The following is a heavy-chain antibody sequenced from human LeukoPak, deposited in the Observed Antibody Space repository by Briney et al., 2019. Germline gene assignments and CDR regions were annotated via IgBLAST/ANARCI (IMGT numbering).Heavy chain of an antibody. CDR3: ARHGPRRDGYNYDY. D-gene: IGHD5-24*01. V-gene: IGHV4-59*08. CDR1: GASIRSYY. J-gene: IGHJ4*02. Sequence: PSETLSLTCTVSGASIRSYYWSWIRQPPGKGLECIGYIYYTGSTNYNYNPSLKSRVTISVDTSKNQFSLKLSSVTAADTAVYYCARHGPRRDGYNYDYWGPGTLVSVSS. CDR2: IYYTGSTNY.